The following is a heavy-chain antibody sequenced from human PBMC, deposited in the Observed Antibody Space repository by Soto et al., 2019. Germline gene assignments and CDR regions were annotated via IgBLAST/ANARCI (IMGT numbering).Heavy chain of an antibody. CDR2: ISSSSGYI. V-gene: IGHV3-21*01. D-gene: IGHD5-18*01. CDR3: ARVRSYSYGQGYGMDV. Sequence: EVQLVESGGDLVKPGGSLRLSCAASGFTFSTYSMNWVRQAPGKGLEWVSSISSSSGYIYYADSVKGRFTISRDDAKNSLSLQMNSLRAEDTAVYYCARVRSYSYGQGYGMDVWGQGTTVTVSS. CDR1: GFTFSTYS. J-gene: IGHJ6*02.